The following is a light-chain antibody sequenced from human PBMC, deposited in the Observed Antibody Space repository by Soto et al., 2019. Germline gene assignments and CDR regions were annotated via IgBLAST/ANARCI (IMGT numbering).Light chain of an antibody. Sequence: QSVLTQPASVSGSPGQSITISCTGTSSDVGLYDYVSWYQQHPGKAPQLMIYAVSNRPSGVSNRFSASKSGNAASLFISGLQAEDEADYYCSSYTNINTRACVFGTGTKV. J-gene: IGLJ1*01. CDR3: SSYTNINTRACV. V-gene: IGLV2-14*01. CDR2: AVS. CDR1: SSDVGLYDY.